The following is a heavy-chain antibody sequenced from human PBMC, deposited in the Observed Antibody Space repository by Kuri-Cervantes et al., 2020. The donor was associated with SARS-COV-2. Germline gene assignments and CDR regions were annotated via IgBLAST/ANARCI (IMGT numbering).Heavy chain of an antibody. CDR2: ISVYNGNK. D-gene: IGHD2-15*01. CDR1: GYTFSSYG. Sequence: ASVKVSCKVSGYTFSSYGISWVRQAPGQGLEWMAWISVYNGNKNYAQKFQGRVTMTRDTSTSTVYMELSSLRSEDTAVYYCARMADIVVVVVARTGLRYGMDVWGQGTTVTVSS. CDR3: ARMADIVVVVVARTGLRYGMDV. V-gene: IGHV1-18*01. J-gene: IGHJ6*02.